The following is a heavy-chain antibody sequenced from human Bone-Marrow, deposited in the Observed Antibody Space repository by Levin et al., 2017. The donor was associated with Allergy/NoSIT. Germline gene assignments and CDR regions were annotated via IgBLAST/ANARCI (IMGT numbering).Heavy chain of an antibody. CDR2: INPSGGST. V-gene: IGHV1-46*01. CDR3: ARAQAYCSSTSCSLDYYYYYMDV. CDR1: GYTFTFFY. D-gene: IGHD2-2*01. Sequence: GASVKVSCKASGYTFTFFYVHWVRQAPGQGLEWMGIINPSGGSTNYAQKFRGRVTMTRDTSTSTVYMELSSLRSEDTAVYYCARAQAYCSSTSCSLDYYYYYMDVWGRGTTVTVSS. J-gene: IGHJ6*03.